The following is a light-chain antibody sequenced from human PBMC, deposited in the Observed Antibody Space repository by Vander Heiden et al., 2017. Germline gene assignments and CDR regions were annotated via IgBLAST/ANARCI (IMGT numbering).Light chain of an antibody. CDR1: QSISSY. CDR2: AAS. V-gene: IGKV1-39*01. J-gene: IGKJ1*01. Sequence: DIKMTQHPSSPSASVGDRVTITCRASQSISSYSNGKQQKPEKAPKLLIYAASSVKSGVPSCISSSCSAADFTLTISSLHPEDVVTYYYQQSYCTPRTFGQGTKVEIK. CDR3: QQSYCTPRT.